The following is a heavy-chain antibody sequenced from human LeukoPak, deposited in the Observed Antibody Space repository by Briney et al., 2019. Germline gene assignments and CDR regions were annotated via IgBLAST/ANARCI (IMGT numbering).Heavy chain of an antibody. CDR2: INHSGST. CDR1: GGSFSGYY. Sequence: SETLSLTCAVYGGSFSGYYWSWIRQPPGKGLEWIGEINHSGSTNYNPSLKSRVTISVDTSKNQFSLKLSSVTAADTAVYYCARGPLNRWLQSFDYWGQGTLVTVSS. J-gene: IGHJ4*02. D-gene: IGHD5-24*01. CDR3: ARGPLNRWLQSFDY. V-gene: IGHV4-34*01.